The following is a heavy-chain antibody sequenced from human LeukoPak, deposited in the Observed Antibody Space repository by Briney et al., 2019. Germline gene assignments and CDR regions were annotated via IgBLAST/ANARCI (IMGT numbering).Heavy chain of an antibody. CDR2: IRPDGSGE. V-gene: IGHV3-7*03. D-gene: IGHD2-8*02. CDR1: GFSFTSYA. J-gene: IGHJ4*02. CDR3: ARDCGAAITGPRFDL. Sequence: GGSLRLSCAASGFSFTSYAMSCVRQGPGKGLEWVDMIRPDGSGEYYVDSVKGRFTISRDNVNYSLYLQMNSLTAEDTAVYYCARDCGAAITGPRFDLWGQGARVTVSS.